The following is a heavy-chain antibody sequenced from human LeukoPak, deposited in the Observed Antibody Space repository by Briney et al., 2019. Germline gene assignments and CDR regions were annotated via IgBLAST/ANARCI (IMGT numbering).Heavy chain of an antibody. CDR2: ISSSSSYI. CDR3: ARGNYYDSSGYYRTVDY. J-gene: IGHJ4*02. V-gene: IGHV3-21*01. Sequence: GGSLRLSCAASGFTFSSYSMNWVRQAPGKGLEWVSSISSSSSYIYYADSVKGRFTISRDNAKNSLYLQMNSLRAEDTAVYYCARGNYYDSSGYYRTVDYWGQGTLVTVSS. D-gene: IGHD3-22*01. CDR1: GFTFSSYS.